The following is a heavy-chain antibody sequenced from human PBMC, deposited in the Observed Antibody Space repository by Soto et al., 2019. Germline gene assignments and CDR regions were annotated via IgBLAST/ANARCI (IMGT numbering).Heavy chain of an antibody. CDR2: IFSNDEK. Sequence: ASGPTLVNPTETLTLTCTVSGFSLSNARMGVSWIRQPPGKALEWLAHIFSNDEKSYSTSLKSRLTISKDTSKSQVVLTMTNMDPVDTATYYCARILRTAYCGGDCYYGFDYWGQGTLVTVSS. CDR3: ARILRTAYCGGDCYYGFDY. CDR1: GFSLSNARMG. D-gene: IGHD2-21*02. J-gene: IGHJ4*02. V-gene: IGHV2-26*01.